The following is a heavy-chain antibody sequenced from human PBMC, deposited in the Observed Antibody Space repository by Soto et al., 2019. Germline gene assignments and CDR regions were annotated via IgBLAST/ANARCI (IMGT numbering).Heavy chain of an antibody. J-gene: IGHJ4*02. CDR3: ARVTGKIIAVAGTAWSYYFDY. V-gene: IGHV4-30-4*01. CDR2: IYYSGST. CDR1: GGSISSGDYY. D-gene: IGHD6-19*01. Sequence: PSETLSLTCTVSGGSISSGDYYWSWIRQPPGKGLEWIGYIYYSGSTYYNPSLKSRVTISVDTSKNQFSLKLSSVTAADTAVYYCARVTGKIIAVAGTAWSYYFDYWGQGTLVTVSS.